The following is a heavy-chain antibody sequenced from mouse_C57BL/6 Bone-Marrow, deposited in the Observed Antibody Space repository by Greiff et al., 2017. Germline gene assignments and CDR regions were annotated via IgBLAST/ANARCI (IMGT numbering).Heavy chain of an antibody. CDR3: AREGGWLLPDY. Sequence: EVKVEESGGGLVKPGGSLKLSCAASGFTFSSYAMSWVRQTPEKRLEWVATISDGGSYTYYPDNVKGRFTISRDNAKNNLYLQMSHLKSEDTAMYYCAREGGWLLPDYWGQGTPLTVSS. CDR1: GFTFSSYA. D-gene: IGHD2-3*01. V-gene: IGHV5-4*01. CDR2: ISDGGSYT. J-gene: IGHJ2*01.